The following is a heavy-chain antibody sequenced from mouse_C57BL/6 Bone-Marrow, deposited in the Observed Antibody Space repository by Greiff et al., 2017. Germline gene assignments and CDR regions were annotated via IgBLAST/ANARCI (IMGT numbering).Heavy chain of an antibody. J-gene: IGHJ4*01. CDR3: ARIEGLLRSFYAMDY. V-gene: IGHV2-2*01. D-gene: IGHD1-1*01. CDR2: IWSGGST. Sequence: QVQLKESGPGLVQPSQSLSITCTVSGFSLTSYGVHWVRQSPGKGLEWLGVIWSGGSTDYNAAFISRLSISKDNSKSQVFFKMNSLQADDTAIYYCARIEGLLRSFYAMDYWGQGTSVTVSS. CDR1: GFSLTSYG.